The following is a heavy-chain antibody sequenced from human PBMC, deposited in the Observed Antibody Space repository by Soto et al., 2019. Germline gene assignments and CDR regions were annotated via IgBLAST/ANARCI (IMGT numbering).Heavy chain of an antibody. D-gene: IGHD4-17*01. CDR2: IYYSGST. J-gene: IGHJ5*02. CDR1: GGSISSYY. CDR3: ARDIGEGFWFDP. Sequence: QVQLQESGPGLVKPSETLSLTCTVSGGSISSYYWSWIRQPPGKGLEWIGYIYYSGSTNYNPSLKRRVTISVDTSKNQFSLKLSSVTAADTAVYYCARDIGEGFWFDPWGQGTLVTVSS. V-gene: IGHV4-59*01.